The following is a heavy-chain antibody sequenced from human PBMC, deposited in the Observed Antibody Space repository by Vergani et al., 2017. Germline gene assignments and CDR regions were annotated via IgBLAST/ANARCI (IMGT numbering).Heavy chain of an antibody. D-gene: IGHD2-2*01. V-gene: IGHV3-30-3*01. J-gene: IGHJ4*02. CDR1: RFTFSSYA. CDR2: ISYDGSNK. Sequence: VQLLQSGGGVIQPGRSLRLSCAASRFTFSSYAMHWVRQAPGKGLEWVAVISYDGSNKYYADSVKGRFTISRDNSKNTLYLQMNSLRAEDTAVYYCARAYCSSTSCYHNVDYWGQGTLVTVSS. CDR3: ARAYCSSTSCYHNVDY.